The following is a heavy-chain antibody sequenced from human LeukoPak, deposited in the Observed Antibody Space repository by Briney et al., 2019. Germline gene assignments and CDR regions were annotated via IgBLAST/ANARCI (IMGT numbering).Heavy chain of an antibody. V-gene: IGHV4-39*07. J-gene: IGHJ4*02. CDR1: GGSISSYY. D-gene: IGHD3-10*01. CDR3: ARDHSGSGLFDY. CDR2: IYYSGST. Sequence: PETLSLTCTVSGGSISSYYWGWIRQPPGKGLERIGSIYYSGSTYYNPSLKSRVTISVNTSKNQFSLKLSSVTAADTAVYYCARDHSGSGLFDYWGQGTLVTVSS.